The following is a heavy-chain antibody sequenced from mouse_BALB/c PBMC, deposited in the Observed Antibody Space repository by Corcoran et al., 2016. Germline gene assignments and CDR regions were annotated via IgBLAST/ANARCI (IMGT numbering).Heavy chain of an antibody. CDR1: GYTFTSYV. CDR3: ARSREIGLLRLRFAY. V-gene: IGHV1S136*01. CDR2: INPYNDGT. J-gene: IGHJ3*01. D-gene: IGHD1-2*01. Sequence: EVQLQQSGPELVKPGASVKMSCKASGYTFTSYVMHWVKQKPGQGLEWIGYINPYNDGTKYNEKFKGKATLTSDKSSSTAYMELSSLTSEDSAVYYCARSREIGLLRLRFAYWGQGTLVTVSA.